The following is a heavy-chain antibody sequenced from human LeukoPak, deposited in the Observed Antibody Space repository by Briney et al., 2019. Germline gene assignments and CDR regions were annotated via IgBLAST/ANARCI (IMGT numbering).Heavy chain of an antibody. J-gene: IGHJ4*02. V-gene: IGHV4-59*01. CDR2: IYNSGST. D-gene: IGHD3-22*01. CDR3: TRGGYYGPIDS. CDR1: GGSISTYY. Sequence: SETLSLTCSVSGGSISTYYWSWIRQTPGKGLEQIGYIYNSGSTNYNPSLEGRVTMSIDTSKNQFSLKLSSVTAADTAVYYCTRGGYYGPIDSWGQGTLVTVS.